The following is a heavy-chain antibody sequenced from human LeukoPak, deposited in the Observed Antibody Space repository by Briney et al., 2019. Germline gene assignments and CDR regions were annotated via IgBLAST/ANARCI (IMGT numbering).Heavy chain of an antibody. CDR1: GFTFSGYS. CDR3: ARDSGRGVIIPALGY. CDR2: ISYDGGNK. Sequence: GGSLRLSCAASGFTFSGYSMSWVRQAPGKGLEWVAVISYDGGNKYYADSVKGRFTISRDNSKNTLYLQMNSLRAEDTAVYYCARDSGRGVIIPALGYWGQGTLVTVSS. J-gene: IGHJ4*02. D-gene: IGHD3-10*01. V-gene: IGHV3-30*03.